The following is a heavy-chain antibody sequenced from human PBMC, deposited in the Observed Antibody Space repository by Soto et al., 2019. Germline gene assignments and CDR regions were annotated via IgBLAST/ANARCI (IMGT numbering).Heavy chain of an antibody. CDR3: SKEVSLGSTVDLGY. D-gene: IGHD7-27*01. J-gene: IGHJ4*02. CDR1: GFTFYIFA. CDR2: ISGSGGST. V-gene: IGHV3-23*01. Sequence: EGSMRLSCSVSGFTFYIFAMSWVRQSPGKGLEWVSTISGSGGSTYYADAVKGRFTISRDNSMGTLYLQMKSLRVEDTAIYYCSKEVSLGSTVDLGYWGQGTLVTVS.